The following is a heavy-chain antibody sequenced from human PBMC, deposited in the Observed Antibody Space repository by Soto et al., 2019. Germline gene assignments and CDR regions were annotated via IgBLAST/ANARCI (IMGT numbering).Heavy chain of an antibody. V-gene: IGHV1-18*01. CDR2: ISAYNGLT. Sequence: ASVNLSCKASGYIFTSYGIGWVRQAPGQGPEWMAWISAYNGLTDYAQDLRGRVTVTTDTSTSTAYMELRSLRPDDTAVYYCASVRYYDSGGDIWG. CDR1: GYIFTSYG. D-gene: IGHD3-22*01. J-gene: IGHJ3*02. CDR3: ASVRYYDSGGDI.